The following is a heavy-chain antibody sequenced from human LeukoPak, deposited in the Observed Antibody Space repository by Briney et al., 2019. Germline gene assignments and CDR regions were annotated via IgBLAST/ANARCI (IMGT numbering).Heavy chain of an antibody. J-gene: IGHJ5*02. Sequence: SETLSLTCTVSGGSISTANYYWGWIRQPPGRDLEWIGSIYSSGNTYYNPSLESRVTISVDTSKNQLSLKLTSATAEDTSVYYCARHSGLRSPFDPWGQGTLVTVSS. D-gene: IGHD3-3*01. CDR2: IYSSGNT. V-gene: IGHV4-39*01. CDR1: GGSISTANYY. CDR3: ARHSGLRSPFDP.